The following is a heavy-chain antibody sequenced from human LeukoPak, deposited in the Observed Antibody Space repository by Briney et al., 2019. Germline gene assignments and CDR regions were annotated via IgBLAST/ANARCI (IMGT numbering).Heavy chain of an antibody. CDR1: GYTFTSYG. V-gene: IGHV1-18*01. J-gene: IGHJ3*02. D-gene: IGHD4-23*01. CDR2: ISAYNGNT. Sequence: ASVKVSCKASGYTFTSYGISWVRQAPGQGLEWMGWISAYNGNTNYAQKLQGRVTMTRDTSTSTVYMELSSLRSEDTAVYYCARGTATTVVTPEYAFDIWGQGAMVTVSS. CDR3: ARGTATTVVTPEYAFDI.